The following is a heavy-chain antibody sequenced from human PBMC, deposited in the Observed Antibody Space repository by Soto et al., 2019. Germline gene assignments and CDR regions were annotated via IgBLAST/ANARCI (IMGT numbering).Heavy chain of an antibody. J-gene: IGHJ4*02. CDR1: GFTFSSYA. Sequence: QVQLVESGGGVVQPGRSLRLSCAASGFTFSSYAMHWVLQAPGKGLEWVAVISYDGSNKYYADSVKGRFTISRDNSKNTLYLQMNSLRAEDTAVYYCARDLTGAGTDYWGQGTLVTVSS. D-gene: IGHD6-13*01. CDR3: ARDLTGAGTDY. CDR2: ISYDGSNK. V-gene: IGHV3-30-3*01.